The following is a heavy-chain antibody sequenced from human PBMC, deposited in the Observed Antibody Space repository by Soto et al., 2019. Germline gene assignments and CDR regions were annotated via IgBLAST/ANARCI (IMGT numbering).Heavy chain of an antibody. CDR3: ARDVHSSIGMGGFDY. Sequence: QVQLVESGGGVVQPGRSLRLSCAASGFTFSSYAMHWVRQAPGKGLEWVAVISYDGSNKYYADSVKGRFTISRDNSKNTLYLQMNSLRTEDTAVYYCARDVHSSIGMGGFDYWGQGTLVTVSS. V-gene: IGHV3-30-3*01. CDR1: GFTFSSYA. D-gene: IGHD6-13*01. CDR2: ISYDGSNK. J-gene: IGHJ4*02.